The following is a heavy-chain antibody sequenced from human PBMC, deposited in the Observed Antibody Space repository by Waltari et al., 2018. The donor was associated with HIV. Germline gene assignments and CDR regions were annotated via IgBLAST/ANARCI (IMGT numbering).Heavy chain of an antibody. V-gene: IGHV2-5*01. CDR2: IYWNDDK. CDR3: AHSILNYDFWSGYPPFFDY. Sequence: QITLKESGPTLVKPTQTLTLTCTFSGFSLSTSGVGVGWIRQPPGKALEWLALIYWNDDKRYSPSLKSRLTITKDTSKNQVVLTMTNMDPVDTATYYCAHSILNYDFWSGYPPFFDYWGQGTLVTVSS. J-gene: IGHJ4*02. D-gene: IGHD3-3*01. CDR1: GFSLSTSGVG.